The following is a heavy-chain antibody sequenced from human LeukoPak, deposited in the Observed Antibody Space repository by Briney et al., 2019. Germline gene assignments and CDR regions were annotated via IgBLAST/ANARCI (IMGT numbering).Heavy chain of an antibody. CDR3: ARQSGAYGRVDY. J-gene: IGHJ4*02. CDR2: IYYSGST. CDR1: GGSISSSSYY. D-gene: IGHD3-10*01. Sequence: SETLSLTCTVSGGSISSSSYYWGWIRQPPGKGLEWIGSIYYSGSTYYNPSLMSRVTISVDTSKNQFSLKLSSLTAADTAVYYCARQSGAYGRVDYWGQGTLVTVSS. V-gene: IGHV4-39*01.